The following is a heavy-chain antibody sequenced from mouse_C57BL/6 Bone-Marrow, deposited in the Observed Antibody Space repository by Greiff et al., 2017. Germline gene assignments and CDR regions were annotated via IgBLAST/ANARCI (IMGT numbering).Heavy chain of an antibody. CDR3: ARRYSNLWAMDY. CDR1: GYTFTNYW. CDR2: IYPGGGYT. Sequence: VQLQQSGAELVRPGTSVKMSCKASGYTFTNYWIGWAKQRPGHGLEWIGDIYPGGGYTTYNEKFKGKATLTADKSSSTAYMQLSSLTSEDAAIYDCARRYSNLWAMDYWGQGTSVTVSA. D-gene: IGHD2-5*01. V-gene: IGHV1-63*01. J-gene: IGHJ4*01.